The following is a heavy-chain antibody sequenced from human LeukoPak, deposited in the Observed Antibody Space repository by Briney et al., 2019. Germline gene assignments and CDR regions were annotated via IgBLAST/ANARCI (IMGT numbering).Heavy chain of an antibody. J-gene: IGHJ4*02. Sequence: ASVKVSCKASGYTFTGYYMHWVRQAPGQGLEWMGWINPNSGGTNYAQKFQGRVTMTRDTSISTAYMELSRLRSDDTAVYYCARGDYGDYVGLDYCGQGTLVTVSS. CDR2: INPNSGGT. D-gene: IGHD4-17*01. V-gene: IGHV1-2*02. CDR3: ARGDYGDYVGLDY. CDR1: GYTFTGYY.